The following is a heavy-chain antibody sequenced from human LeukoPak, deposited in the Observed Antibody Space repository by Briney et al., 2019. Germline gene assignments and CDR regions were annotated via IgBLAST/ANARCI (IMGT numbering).Heavy chain of an antibody. D-gene: IGHD6-13*01. V-gene: IGHV3-21*01. J-gene: IGHJ5*02. CDR1: GFTFSSYS. CDR2: ISSSSSYI. Sequence: PGGSLRLSRAASGFTFSSYSMNWVRQAPGKGLEWVSSISSSSSYIYYADSVKGRFTISRDNAKNSLYLQMNSLRAEDTAVYYCARVGYSSSWSWFDPWGQGTLVTVSS. CDR3: ARVGYSSSWSWFDP.